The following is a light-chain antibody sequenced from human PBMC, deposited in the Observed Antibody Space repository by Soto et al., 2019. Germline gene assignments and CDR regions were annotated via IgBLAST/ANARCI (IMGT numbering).Light chain of an antibody. Sequence: QSVLTQPPSASGTPGQRVIISCSGSSSNIGINTVNWYQQLPGTAPKLLIYSNNQRPSGVPGRFSGSKSGTSASLAISGLQSGDEADYYCAAWDDTLNGYVFGTGTRSPS. CDR3: AAWDDTLNGYV. CDR1: SSNIGINT. V-gene: IGLV1-44*01. CDR2: SNN. J-gene: IGLJ1*01.